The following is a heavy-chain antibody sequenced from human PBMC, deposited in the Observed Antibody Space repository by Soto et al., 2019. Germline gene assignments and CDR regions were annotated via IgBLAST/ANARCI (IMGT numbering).Heavy chain of an antibody. CDR1: GFTFSNYA. CDR2: LSHDGNNI. CDR3: XRGPIGDAAMVTNYFDY. Sequence: GGSLRLSCAASGFTFSNYAIHWVRQAPGKRLEWVAVLSHDGNNIHYADSVKGRFTVSRDNSKNTLFLQMNSLRPEDTALYYCXRGPIGDAAMVTNYFDYWGQGTLVTVSS. V-gene: IGHV3-30-3*01. D-gene: IGHD5-18*01. J-gene: IGHJ4*02.